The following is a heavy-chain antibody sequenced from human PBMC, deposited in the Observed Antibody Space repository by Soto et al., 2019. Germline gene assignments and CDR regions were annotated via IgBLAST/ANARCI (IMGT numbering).Heavy chain of an antibody. CDR1: GYTFTSYG. V-gene: IGHV1-3*01. CDR3: VRRHVSATGIDWFDH. J-gene: IGHJ5*02. CDR2: INAANGDT. Sequence: ASVKVSCKASGYTFTSYGIHWVRQAPGQRLEWMGWINAANGDTKYSPKFQGRVTITRDTSASTAYMELSSLRSEDTAVYYCVRRHVSATGIDWFDHWGKGTLV. D-gene: IGHD6-13*01.